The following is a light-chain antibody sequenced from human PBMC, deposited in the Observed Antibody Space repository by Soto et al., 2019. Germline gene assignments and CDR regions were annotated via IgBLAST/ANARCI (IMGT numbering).Light chain of an antibody. V-gene: IGLV2-23*02. Sequence: SALTQPACVSGSPGQSITISCTGTSSDVGSHNLVSWYQQHPGQAPKLMIYEVSKRPLGVSTRFSASKSGNTASLTISGLQAEDEADYYCCSYGGSRAVFGGGTQLTVL. J-gene: IGLJ7*01. CDR2: EVS. CDR1: SSDVGSHNL. CDR3: CSYGGSRAV.